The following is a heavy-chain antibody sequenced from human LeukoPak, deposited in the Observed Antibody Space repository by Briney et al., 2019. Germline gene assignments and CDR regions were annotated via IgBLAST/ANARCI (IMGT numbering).Heavy chain of an antibody. V-gene: IGHV3-74*01. CDR2: IKGDWSAT. J-gene: IGHJ4*02. CDR3: ARGSNHYYHYFDS. CDR1: GFAFSTCW. D-gene: IGHD1-14*01. Sequence: SGVSLRLSCAASGFAFSTCWVHWVRQAPGKGLVWVSRIKGDWSATNYADSAKGRFTISRDNSKNTLFLQMNSLRAEDTAVYYCARGSNHYYHYFDSWGQGTLVTVSS.